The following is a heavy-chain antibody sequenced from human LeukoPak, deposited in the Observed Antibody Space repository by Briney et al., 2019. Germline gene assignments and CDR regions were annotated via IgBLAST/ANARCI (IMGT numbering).Heavy chain of an antibody. D-gene: IGHD2-8*02. CDR3: ATYRQVLLPFES. CDR2: IFPSGGEI. Sequence: GGSLRLSCAASGFIFSSYAMHWVRQAPGKGLEWVSSIFPSGGEIHYADSVRGRFTISRDNSKSTLSLQMNSLRVEDTAIYYCATYRQVLLPFESWGQGTLVTVSS. J-gene: IGHJ4*02. V-gene: IGHV3-23*01. CDR1: GFIFSSYA.